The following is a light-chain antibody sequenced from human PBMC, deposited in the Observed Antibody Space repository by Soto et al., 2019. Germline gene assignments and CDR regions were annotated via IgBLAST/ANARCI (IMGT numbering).Light chain of an antibody. CDR2: AAT. CDR1: QSVSTNY. Sequence: EIVLTQSPGTLSLSPGERATLSCRASQSVSTNYLAWYQQKPGQSPRLLIHAATRTATCIPDRFSGSGSGTDFILTSSRLEPEYVALYFCQQYGSSPYTFARGTKLDIK. CDR3: QQYGSSPYT. J-gene: IGKJ2*01. V-gene: IGKV3-20*01.